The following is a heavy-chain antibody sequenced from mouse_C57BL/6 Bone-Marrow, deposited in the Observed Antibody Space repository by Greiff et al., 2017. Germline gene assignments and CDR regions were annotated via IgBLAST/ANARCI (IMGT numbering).Heavy chain of an antibody. D-gene: IGHD1-1*01. Sequence: EVQLQESGPGLAKPSQTLSLTCSVTGYSITSDYWNWIRKFPGNKLEYMGYISDSGNTYYNPSLKCRISITSYTSKNQYYLKLNSVTTEDTATYYCARSYGSSSYWYFDVWGTGTTVTVSS. CDR2: ISDSGNT. V-gene: IGHV3-8*01. J-gene: IGHJ1*03. CDR1: GYSITSDY. CDR3: ARSYGSSSYWYFDV.